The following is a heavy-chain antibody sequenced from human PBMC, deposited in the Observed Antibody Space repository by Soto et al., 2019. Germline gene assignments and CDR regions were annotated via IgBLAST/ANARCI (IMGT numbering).Heavy chain of an antibody. V-gene: IGHV4-31*03. CDR3: ARDSSGYSNSGY. J-gene: IGHJ4*02. D-gene: IGHD3-22*01. CDR2: IYYSGST. Sequence: QVQLQESGPGLVKPSQTLSLTCTVSGGSISSGGYYWRWIRQHPGKGLEWIGYIYYSGSTYYNPSLKGRVTITVDTSKNKCSLKLSSVTAADTAVYYCARDSSGYSNSGYWGQGTLVSVSS. CDR1: GGSISSGGYY.